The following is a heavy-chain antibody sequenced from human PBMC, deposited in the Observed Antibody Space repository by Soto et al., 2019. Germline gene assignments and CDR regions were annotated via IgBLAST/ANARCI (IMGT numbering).Heavy chain of an antibody. CDR1: GYTFTSYA. J-gene: IGHJ4*02. D-gene: IGHD2-21*02. Sequence: QAQLVQSGAEEKKPGASVKVSCKASGYTFTSYAMHWERQAPGQRLEWMGWINAGNGNTKYSQKFQGRVTITRDTSASTAYMELSSLRSEDTAVYYCARSLVVVTALDYWGQGTLVTVSS. V-gene: IGHV1-3*05. CDR3: ARSLVVVTALDY. CDR2: INAGNGNT.